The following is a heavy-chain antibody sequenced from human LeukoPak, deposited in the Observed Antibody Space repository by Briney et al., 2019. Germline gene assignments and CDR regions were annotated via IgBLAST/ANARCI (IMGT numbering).Heavy chain of an antibody. CDR2: IYHSGST. D-gene: IGHD6-19*01. CDR1: GGSISSNNW. CDR3: AAKAVDGERSFDF. V-gene: IGHV4-4*02. J-gene: IGHJ4*02. Sequence: SETLSLTCAVSGGSISSNNWWSWVRQPPGKGLGWIGEIYHSGSTNYNPSLKSRVTISVDKSKNQFSLKLSSVCAAEMAVYYCAAKAVDGERSFDFWGQGTLVTVSS.